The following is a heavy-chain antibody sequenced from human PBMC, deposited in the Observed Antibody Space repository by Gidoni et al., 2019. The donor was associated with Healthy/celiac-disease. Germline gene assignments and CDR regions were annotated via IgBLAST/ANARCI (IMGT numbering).Heavy chain of an antibody. CDR2: INARNGNT. J-gene: IGHJ4*02. CDR1: GYTFTSYA. V-gene: IGHV1-3*01. CDR3: ARDYGGYGDYFDY. D-gene: IGHD4-17*01. Sequence: QVQLVQSGAEVKKPGASVKVSCQASGYTFTSYAMHWVRQAPGQRLEWMGWINARNGNTKYSQKFQGRVTITRDTSASTAYMELSSLRSEGTAVYYCARDYGGYGDYFDYWGQGTLVTVSS.